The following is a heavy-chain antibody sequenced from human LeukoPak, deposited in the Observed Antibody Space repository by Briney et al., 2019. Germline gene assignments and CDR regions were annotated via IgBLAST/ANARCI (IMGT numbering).Heavy chain of an antibody. D-gene: IGHD5-18*01. CDR2: ISESGSGK. Sequence: PGGSLRLSCAVSGLTFSRYAVSWVRQAPGKGLEWVSAISESGSGKYSADSVKGRFTISRDNSKETLSLQMNSLRAEDTAVYYCAKDIAQGYTFGSIEQDYWGQGTLVTVSS. CDR3: AKDIAQGYTFGSIEQDY. J-gene: IGHJ4*02. V-gene: IGHV3-23*01. CDR1: GLTFSRYA.